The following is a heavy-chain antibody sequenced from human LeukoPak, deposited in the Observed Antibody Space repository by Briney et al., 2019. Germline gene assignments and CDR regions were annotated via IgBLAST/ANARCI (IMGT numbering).Heavy chain of an antibody. CDR2: INPSGGST. J-gene: IGHJ4*02. CDR1: GYTFTSYG. CDR3: ARDSGAGALDY. D-gene: IGHD3-10*01. V-gene: IGHV1-46*01. Sequence: ASVKVSCKASGYTFTSYGISWVRQAPGQGLEWMGIINPSGGSTSYAQKFQGRVAMTRDTSTSTVYMELSSLRSEDTAVYYCARDSGAGALDYWGQGTLVTVSS.